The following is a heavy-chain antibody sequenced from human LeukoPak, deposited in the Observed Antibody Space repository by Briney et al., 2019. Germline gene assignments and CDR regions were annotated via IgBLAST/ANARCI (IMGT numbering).Heavy chain of an antibody. Sequence: SETLSLTCTVSGGSISSSSYYWGWIRQPPGKGLEWIGSIFHSGSTYYNPSLKSRVTISVDTSKNQFSLKLSSVTAADTAVYYCARPANNDYDDYYFDYWGQGTLVTVSS. CDR2: IFHSGST. D-gene: IGHD4-17*01. V-gene: IGHV4-39*07. CDR1: GGSISSSSYY. CDR3: ARPANNDYDDYYFDY. J-gene: IGHJ4*02.